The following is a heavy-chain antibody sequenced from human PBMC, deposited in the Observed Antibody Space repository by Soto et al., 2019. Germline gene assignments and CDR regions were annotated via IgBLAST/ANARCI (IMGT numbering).Heavy chain of an antibody. J-gene: IGHJ4*02. D-gene: IGHD6-19*01. CDR1: GGTFSSYA. Sequence: GASVKVSCKASGGTFSSYAISWVRQAPGQGLEWMGGIIPIFGTANYAQKFQGRVTITADESTSTAYMELSSLRSEDTAVYYCAREGGRGGWYHNFDYWGQGTLVTVSS. V-gene: IGHV1-69*13. CDR2: IIPIFGTA. CDR3: AREGGRGGWYHNFDY.